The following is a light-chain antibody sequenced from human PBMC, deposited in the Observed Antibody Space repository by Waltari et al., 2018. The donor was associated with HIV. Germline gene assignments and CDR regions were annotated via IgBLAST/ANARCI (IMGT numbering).Light chain of an antibody. CDR2: EVS. CDR3: GSYAGSNAYV. CDR1: SNAGGDCDL. V-gene: IGLV2-23*02. Sequence: QPALTQPASVSACPRQSSTSPCTGTSNAGGDCDLVPWYQKDPGKAPTGMIYEVSKRPSGVSNRFSGSKSGNTASLTISGLRAEDEADYYCGSYAGSNAYVFGIGTKVTVL. J-gene: IGLJ1*01.